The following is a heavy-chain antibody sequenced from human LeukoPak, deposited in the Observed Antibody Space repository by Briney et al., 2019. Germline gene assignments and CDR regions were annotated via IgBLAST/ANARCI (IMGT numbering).Heavy chain of an antibody. CDR3: VRAHHPGGWFDP. Sequence: GGSLRLSCAASGFTFSTSWMTWVRQAPGKGLEWVASINQDGGEIHYVDSVKGRFTISRDNTKNSLYLQMNSLTADDTAVHYCVRAHHPGGWFDPWGQGTLVAVSS. CDR1: GFTFSTSW. J-gene: IGHJ5*02. D-gene: IGHD3-10*01. V-gene: IGHV3-7*04. CDR2: INQDGGEI.